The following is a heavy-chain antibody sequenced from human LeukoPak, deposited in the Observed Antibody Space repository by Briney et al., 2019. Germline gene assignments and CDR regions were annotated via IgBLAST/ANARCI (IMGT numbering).Heavy chain of an antibody. CDR2: ISYDGSNK. CDR3: AREGLRRRYFDY. D-gene: IGHD4-17*01. Sequence: QPGRSLRPSCAASGFTFSSYAMHWVRQAPGKGLEWVAVISYDGSNKYYADSVKGRFTISRDNSKNTLYLQMNSLRAEDTAVYYCAREGLRRRYFDYWGQGTLVTVSS. V-gene: IGHV3-30-3*01. J-gene: IGHJ4*02. CDR1: GFTFSSYA.